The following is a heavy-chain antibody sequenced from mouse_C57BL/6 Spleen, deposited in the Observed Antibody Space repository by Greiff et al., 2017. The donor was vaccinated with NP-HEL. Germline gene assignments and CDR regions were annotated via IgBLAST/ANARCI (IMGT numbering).Heavy chain of an antibody. D-gene: IGHD2-3*01. CDR2: IHPNSGST. J-gene: IGHJ4*01. Sequence: VQLQQPGASVKLSCKASGYTFTSYWMHWVKQRPGQGLEWIGMIHPNSGSTNYNEKFKSKATLTVDKSSSTAYMQLSSLTSEDSAVYYCARHDGYYPTLYAMDYWGQGTSVTVSS. CDR3: ARHDGYYPTLYAMDY. CDR1: GYTFTSYW. V-gene: IGHV1-64*01.